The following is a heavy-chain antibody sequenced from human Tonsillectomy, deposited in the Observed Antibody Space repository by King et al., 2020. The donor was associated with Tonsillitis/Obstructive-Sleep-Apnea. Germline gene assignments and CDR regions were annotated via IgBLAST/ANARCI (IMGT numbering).Heavy chain of an antibody. CDR2: ISTTGAYT. V-gene: IGHV3-11*05. Sequence: VQLVESGGDLVKPGGSLRLSCAASGFTFIDYYMIWIRQAPGKGLEWISYISTTGAYTDLADSVKGRFTVSRDNAKNSLYLQLNSLRAEDTAVYFGAGEVGSDWSRYYYMDDWGKGTTVTVSS. CDR3: AGEVGSDWSRYYYMDD. J-gene: IGHJ6*03. D-gene: IGHD3-9*01. CDR1: GFTFIDYY.